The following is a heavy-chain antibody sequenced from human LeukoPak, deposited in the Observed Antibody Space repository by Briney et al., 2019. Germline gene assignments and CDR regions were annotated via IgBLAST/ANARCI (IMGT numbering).Heavy chain of an antibody. V-gene: IGHV4-34*01. CDR2: INHSGST. CDR3: ARRKAVRPRDYYFDY. CDR1: GGSFSGYY. J-gene: IGHJ4*02. Sequence: SETLSLACAVCGGSFSGYYWSWIRQPPGKGLEWIGEINHSGSTNYNPSLKSRVTISVDTSKNQFSLKLSSVTAADTAVYFCARRKAVRPRDYYFDYWGPGNPGHRLL. D-gene: IGHD6-6*01.